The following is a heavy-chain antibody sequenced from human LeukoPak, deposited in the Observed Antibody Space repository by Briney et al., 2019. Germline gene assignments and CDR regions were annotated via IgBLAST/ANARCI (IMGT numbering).Heavy chain of an antibody. D-gene: IGHD4-17*01. CDR1: GFTFSSYA. CDR2: ISGSGGST. CDR3: AMIYGDYRRFDY. J-gene: IGHJ4*02. Sequence: GGSLRLSCAASGFTFSSYAMSWVRQAPGKGLEWVSAISGSGGSTYYADPVKGRFTISRDNSKNTLYLQMNSLRAEDTAVYYCAMIYGDYRRFDYWGQGTLVTVSS. V-gene: IGHV3-23*01.